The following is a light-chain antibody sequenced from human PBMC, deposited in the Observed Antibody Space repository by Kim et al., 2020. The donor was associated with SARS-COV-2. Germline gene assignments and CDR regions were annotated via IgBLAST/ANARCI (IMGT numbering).Light chain of an antibody. CDR3: NPWVSNDNVV. CDR2: GKN. V-gene: IGLV3-19*01. Sequence: SSELTQDPAVSVALGQTVRITCQGDSLRSYYATWYQQKPGQAPIVVIYGKNNRPSGIPDRFSGSSPGNTASLTITGTQAGDEADYYCNPWVSNDNVVFG. CDR1: SLRSYY. J-gene: IGLJ2*01.